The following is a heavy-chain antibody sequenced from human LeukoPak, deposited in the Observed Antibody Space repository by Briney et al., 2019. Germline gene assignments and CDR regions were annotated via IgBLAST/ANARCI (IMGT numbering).Heavy chain of an antibody. CDR2: IYYSGTT. Sequence: SETLSLTCTVSGGSISSYYWSWIRQPPGKGLEWIGYIYYSGTTNYNPSLKSRVTISVDTSKNQFSLKLSSVTAADTAVYYCARTFSGSYYYYGMDVWGQGITVTVSS. J-gene: IGHJ6*02. CDR3: ARTFSGSYYYYGMDV. D-gene: IGHD1-26*01. V-gene: IGHV4-59*01. CDR1: GGSISSYY.